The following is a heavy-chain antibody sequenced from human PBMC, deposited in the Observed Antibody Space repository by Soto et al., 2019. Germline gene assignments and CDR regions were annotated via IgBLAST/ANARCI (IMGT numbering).Heavy chain of an antibody. CDR1: GGSVSSGSYY. J-gene: IGHJ4*02. D-gene: IGHD4-17*01. V-gene: IGHV4-61*01. CDR2: IYYSGST. CDR3: ARMIVDFTVTTFIFDY. Sequence: PSETLSLTCPASGGSVSSGSYYWSWIRQPPGKGLEWIGYIYYSGSTNYNPSLKSRVTISVDTSKNQFSLKLSSVTAADTAVYYCARMIVDFTVTTFIFDYWGQGTLVTVSS.